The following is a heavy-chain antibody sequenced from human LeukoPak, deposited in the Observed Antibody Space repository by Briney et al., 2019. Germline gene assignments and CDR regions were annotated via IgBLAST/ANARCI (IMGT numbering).Heavy chain of an antibody. Sequence: GASVKVSCKASGYTFTSYYMHWVRQAPGQGLEWTGWINPNSGGTNYAQKFQGRVTMTRDTSISTAYMELSRLRSDDTAVYYCAKVIVGATFGDYWGQGTLVTVSS. D-gene: IGHD1-26*01. CDR3: AKVIVGATFGDY. CDR2: INPNSGGT. V-gene: IGHV1-2*02. CDR1: GYTFTSYY. J-gene: IGHJ4*02.